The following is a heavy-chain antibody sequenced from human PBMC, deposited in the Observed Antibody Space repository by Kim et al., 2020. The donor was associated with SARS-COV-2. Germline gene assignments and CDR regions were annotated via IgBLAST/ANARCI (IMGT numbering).Heavy chain of an antibody. CDR3: ARGGGFLEWRKPPEFDY. Sequence: SETLSLTCTVSGGSISSYYWSWIRQPPGKGLEWIGYIYYSGSTNYNPSLKSRVTISVDTSKNQFSLKLSSVTAADTAVYYCARGGGFLEWRKPPEFDYWGQGTLVTVSS. CDR1: GGSISSYY. D-gene: IGHD3-3*01. CDR2: IYYSGST. V-gene: IGHV4-59*01. J-gene: IGHJ4*02.